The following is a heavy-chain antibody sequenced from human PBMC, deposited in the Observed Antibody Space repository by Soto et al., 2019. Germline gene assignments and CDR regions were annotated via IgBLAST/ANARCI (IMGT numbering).Heavy chain of an antibody. CDR1: GFTFSSYS. V-gene: IGHV3-48*01. CDR2: ISSSSSTI. Sequence: EVQLVESGGGLVQPGGSLRLSCAASGFTFSSYSMNWVRQAPGKGLEWVSYISSSSSTIYYADSGKGRFTIARDNAKNSLYLQMNRLRGEDTAVYYSAREGGLLSWFDPWGQGPLVTVSS. J-gene: IGHJ5*02. CDR3: AREGGLLSWFDP.